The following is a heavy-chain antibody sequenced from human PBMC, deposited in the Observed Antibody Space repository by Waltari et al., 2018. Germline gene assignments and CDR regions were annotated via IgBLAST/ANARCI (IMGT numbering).Heavy chain of an antibody. V-gene: IGHV4-34*01. CDR3: ARVGYLGRITIFGVVISYGMDV. D-gene: IGHD3-3*01. J-gene: IGHJ6*02. Sequence: QVQLQQWGAGLLKPSETLSLTCAVYGGSFSGYYWSWIRQPPGKGLEWIGEINHSGSTNYNPSPKSRVTISVDTSKNQFSLKLSSVTAADTAVYYCARVGYLGRITIFGVVISYGMDVWGQGTTVTVSS. CDR1: GGSFSGYY. CDR2: INHSGST.